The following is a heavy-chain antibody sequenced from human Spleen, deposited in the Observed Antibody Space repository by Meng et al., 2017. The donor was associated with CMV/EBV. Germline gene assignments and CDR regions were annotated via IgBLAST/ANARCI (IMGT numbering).Heavy chain of an antibody. V-gene: IGHV4-61*01. D-gene: IGHD3-3*01. CDR3: ARGSVFGVPNDWFDP. CDR2: IYYTGST. J-gene: IGHJ5*02. CDR1: GGSVSSGTYY. Sequence: SETLSLTCTVSGGSVSSGTYYWSWIRQPPGKGLEWIGFIYYTGSTNYNPSLKSRVKISLDTSKNQFSLKVTSLTAADTAAYYCARGSVFGVPNDWFDPWGQGTLVTVSS.